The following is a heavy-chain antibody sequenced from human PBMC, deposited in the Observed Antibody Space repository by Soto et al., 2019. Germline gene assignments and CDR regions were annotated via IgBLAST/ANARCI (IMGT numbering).Heavy chain of an antibody. CDR1: GYTFTSYY. Sequence: ASVKVSCKASGYTFTSYYMHWVRQAPGQGLEWMGIINPSGGSTSYAQKFQGRVTMTRDTSTSTVYMELSSLRSEDTAVYYCARDIAYYDSSGYYRYWYFDLWGRGTLVTVSS. CDR3: ARDIAYYDSSGYYRYWYFDL. CDR2: INPSGGST. J-gene: IGHJ2*01. D-gene: IGHD3-22*01. V-gene: IGHV1-46*01.